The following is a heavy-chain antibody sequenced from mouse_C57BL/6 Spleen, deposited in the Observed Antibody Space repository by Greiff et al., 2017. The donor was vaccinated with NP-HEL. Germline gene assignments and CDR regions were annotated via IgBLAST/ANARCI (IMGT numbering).Heavy chain of an antibody. CDR2: IYPRSGNT. J-gene: IGHJ2*01. CDR3: AKGGRRTPADFDY. V-gene: IGHV1-81*01. CDR1: GYTFTSYG. Sequence: QVQLKESGAELARPGASVKLSCKASGYTFTSYGISWVKQRTGQGLEWIGEIYPRSGNTYYNEKFKGKATLTADKSSSTAYMELRSLTSEDSAVYFCAKGGRRTPADFDYWGQGTTLTVSS. D-gene: IGHD3-3*01.